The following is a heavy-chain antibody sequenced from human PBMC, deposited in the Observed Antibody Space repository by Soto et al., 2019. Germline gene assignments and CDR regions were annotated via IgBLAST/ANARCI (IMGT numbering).Heavy chain of an antibody. Sequence: EVQVVESGGGLVKPGGSLRLACVASGFSFNNGRMNWVRQAPGKGLEWLCRIYRNSEGGTTEYAAPVKGRFTISRDDSESTLYLQMDSLKTEDTAMYYCLTVGSCGGGRCYSFVYWGQGTLVTVSS. CDR3: LTVGSCGGGRCYSFVY. V-gene: IGHV3-15*01. CDR1: GFSFNNGR. CDR2: IYRNSEGGTT. D-gene: IGHD2-15*01. J-gene: IGHJ4*02.